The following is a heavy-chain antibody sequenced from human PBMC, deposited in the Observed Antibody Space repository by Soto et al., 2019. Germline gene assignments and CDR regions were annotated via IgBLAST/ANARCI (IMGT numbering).Heavy chain of an antibody. CDR3: ARDLGWSHDY. V-gene: IGHV3-74*01. CDR2: IKTDGSVT. CDR1: GFTFSTYW. J-gene: IGHJ4*02. Sequence: EVQLVESGGGLLQPGGSLRLSCAASGFTFSTYWMHWVRQAPGKGLVWVSRIKTDGSVTTYADSVKGRFTISRDNAKNTLYLQMNTMRAEDTAVYYCARDLGWSHDYWGRRTLVTVSS. D-gene: IGHD7-27*01.